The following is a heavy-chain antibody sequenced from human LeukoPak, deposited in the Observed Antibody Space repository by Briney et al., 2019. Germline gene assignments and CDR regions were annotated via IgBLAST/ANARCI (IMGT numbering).Heavy chain of an antibody. CDR3: ARVGRAVAGTRRVYFDY. Sequence: SETLSLTCAVYGGSFSGYYWGWIRQPPGKGLEWIGEISHSGSTNYNPSLKSRVTISVDTSKNQFSLKLSSVTAADTAVYYCARVGRAVAGTRRVYFDYWGQGTLVTVSS. D-gene: IGHD6-19*01. CDR2: ISHSGST. V-gene: IGHV4-34*01. CDR1: GGSFSGYY. J-gene: IGHJ4*02.